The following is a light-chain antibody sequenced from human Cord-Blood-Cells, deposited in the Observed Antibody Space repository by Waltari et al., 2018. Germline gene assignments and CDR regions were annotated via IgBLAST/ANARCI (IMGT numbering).Light chain of an antibody. CDR3: CSYAGSSTLV. CDR2: EGS. CDR1: SSDVGSYNL. V-gene: IGLV2-23*01. Sequence: QSALTQPASVSGSPGQSITISCTGTSSDVGSYNLVSWYQQHPDKAPKLMIYEGSKRPSGACNRFSGSKSGNTASLTISGLQAEDEADYYCCSYAGSSTLVFGGGTRLTVL. J-gene: IGLJ2*01.